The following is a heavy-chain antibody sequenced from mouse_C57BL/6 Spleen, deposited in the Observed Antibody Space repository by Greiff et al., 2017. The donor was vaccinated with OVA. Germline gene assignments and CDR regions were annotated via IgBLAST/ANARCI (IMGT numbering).Heavy chain of an antibody. CDR2: IDPNSGGT. CDR1: GYTFTSYW. CDR3: ARGAAKGSCYGSWFAY. J-gene: IGHJ3*01. Sequence: QVQLQQPGAELVKPGASVKLSCKASGYTFTSYWMHWVKQRPGRGLEWIGRIDPNSGGTKYNEKFKSKDTLSVDKPSSTAYMQLSSLTSEDSAVYYCARGAAKGSCYGSWFAYWGQGTLVTVSA. V-gene: IGHV1-72*01. D-gene: IGHD1-1*01.